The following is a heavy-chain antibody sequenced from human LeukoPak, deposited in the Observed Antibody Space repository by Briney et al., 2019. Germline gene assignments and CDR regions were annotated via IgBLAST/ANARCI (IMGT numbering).Heavy chain of an antibody. J-gene: IGHJ4*02. CDR1: GFTFSSCG. CDR2: ISYDGSNK. D-gene: IGHD4-11*01. CDR3: ARVRPGSNYVDFDY. V-gene: IGHV3-33*05. Sequence: GRSLRLSCAASGFTFSSCGMHWVRQAPGKGLEWVAVISYDGSNKYYAGSVKGRFTISRDNSKSTLYLQMNSLRAEDTAVYYCARVRPGSNYVDFDYWGQGTLVTVSS.